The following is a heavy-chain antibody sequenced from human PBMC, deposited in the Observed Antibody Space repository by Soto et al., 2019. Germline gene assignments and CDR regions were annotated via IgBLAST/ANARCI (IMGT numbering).Heavy chain of an antibody. V-gene: IGHV4-39*01. CDR1: GGSVSSNSYS. J-gene: IGHJ6*02. Sequence: SETLSLTCTVSGGSVSSNSYSWGWIRQSPGKGLEWIGIIYSTENTYYHQSLLSRVTISADTSMNEFSLRLSSVTAADTAVYYCARLNGYCVSTGCHGYYGMDVWGQGTTVTVSS. D-gene: IGHD2-2*03. CDR3: ARLNGYCVSTGCHGYYGMDV. CDR2: IYSTENT.